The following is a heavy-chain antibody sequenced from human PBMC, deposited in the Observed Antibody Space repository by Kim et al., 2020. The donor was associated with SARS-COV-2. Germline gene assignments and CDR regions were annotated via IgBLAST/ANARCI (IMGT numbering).Heavy chain of an antibody. CDR3: ARVPSIAAAGTYYGMDV. D-gene: IGHD6-13*01. CDR1: GFTFSDYY. V-gene: IGHV3-11*06. J-gene: IGHJ6*02. Sequence: GGSLRLSCAASGFTFSDYYMSWIRQAPGKGLEWVSYISSSSSYTNYADSVKGRFTISRDNAKNSLYLQMNSLRAEDTAVYYCARVPSIAAAGTYYGMDVWGQGTTVTVSS. CDR2: ISSSSSYT.